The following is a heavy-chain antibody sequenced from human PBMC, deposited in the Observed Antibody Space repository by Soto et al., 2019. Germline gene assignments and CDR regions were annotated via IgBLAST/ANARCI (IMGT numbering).Heavy chain of an antibody. J-gene: IGHJ3*02. V-gene: IGHV4-31*03. CDR1: GCSISSGGYY. Sequence: SETLSLTCTVSGCSISSGGYYWSWILQHPGKGLEWIGYIYYSGSTYYNPSLKSRVTISVDTSKNQLSLKLSSVTAADTAVYYCARDSPIYYDSSALRAFDIWGQGTMVTVSS. CDR3: ARDSPIYYDSSALRAFDI. CDR2: IYYSGST. D-gene: IGHD3-22*01.